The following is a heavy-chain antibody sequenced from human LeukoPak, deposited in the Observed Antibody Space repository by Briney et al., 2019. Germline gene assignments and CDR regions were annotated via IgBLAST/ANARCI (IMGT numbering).Heavy chain of an antibody. CDR3: ASRGLGYCSSTSCYTGGYLFDY. V-gene: IGHV1-69*13. J-gene: IGHJ4*02. CDR1: GYTFTSYG. D-gene: IGHD2-2*02. CDR2: IIPIFGTA. Sequence: SVKVSCKVSGYTFTSYGISWVRQAPGQGLEWMGGIIPIFGTANYAQKFQGRVTITADESTSTAYMELSSLRSEDTAVYYCASRGLGYCSSTSCYTGGYLFDYWGQGTLVTVSS.